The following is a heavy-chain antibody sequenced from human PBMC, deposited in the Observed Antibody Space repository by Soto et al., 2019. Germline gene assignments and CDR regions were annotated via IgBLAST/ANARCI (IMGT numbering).Heavy chain of an antibody. D-gene: IGHD2-15*01. J-gene: IGHJ4*02. CDR2: ISGSGGST. Sequence: GGSLRLSCAASGFTFSSYAMSWVRQAPGKGLEWVSAISGSGGSTYYADSVKGRFTISRDNSKNTLYLQMNSLRAEDTAVYYCAKGGGIVVVVAATLCYFDYWGKGSLVTVSS. CDR3: AKGGGIVVVVAATLCYFDY. V-gene: IGHV3-23*01. CDR1: GFTFSSYA.